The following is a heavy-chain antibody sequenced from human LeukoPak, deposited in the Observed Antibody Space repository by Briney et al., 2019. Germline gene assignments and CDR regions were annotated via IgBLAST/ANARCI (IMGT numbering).Heavy chain of an antibody. J-gene: IGHJ4*02. V-gene: IGHV4-39*01. Sequence: SETLSLTCTVSGGSISSSSYSWGWIRQPPGKGLEWIGSIYYSGSTYYNPSLKSRVTISVDTSKNQFSLKLSSVTAADTAVYYCARHGIVPGYSYGHGAYFDYWGQGTLVTVSS. D-gene: IGHD5-18*01. CDR3: ARHGIVPGYSYGHGAYFDY. CDR1: GGSISSSSYS. CDR2: IYYSGST.